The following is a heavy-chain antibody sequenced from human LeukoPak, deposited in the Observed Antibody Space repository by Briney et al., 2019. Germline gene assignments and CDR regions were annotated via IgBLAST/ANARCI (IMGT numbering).Heavy chain of an antibody. CDR1: GYTFTGYY. V-gene: IGHV1-2*02. Sequence: GASVKVSCKASGYTFTGYYMHWVRQAPGQGLEWMGWINPNSGGTNYAQKFQGRATMTRDTSISTAYMELSRLRSDDTAVYYCARLVFGDLSGYDSGVYYFDYWGQGTLVTVSS. CDR3: ARLVFGDLSGYDSGVYYFDY. D-gene: IGHD5-12*01. J-gene: IGHJ4*02. CDR2: INPNSGGT.